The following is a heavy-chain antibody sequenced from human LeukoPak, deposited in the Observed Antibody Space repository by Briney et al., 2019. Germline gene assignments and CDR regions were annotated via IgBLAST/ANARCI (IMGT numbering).Heavy chain of an antibody. J-gene: IGHJ2*01. D-gene: IGHD3-22*01. CDR3: AKGGWYYYDSSGYPWYFDL. V-gene: IGHV3-23*01. Sequence: GGTLRLSCAASGFTFSSYGMSWVRQAPGKGLEWVSAISGSGGSTYYADSVKGRFTISRDNSKNTLYLQMNSLRAEDTAVYYCAKGGWYYYDSSGYPWYFDLWGRGTLVTVSS. CDR2: ISGSGGST. CDR1: GFTFSSYG.